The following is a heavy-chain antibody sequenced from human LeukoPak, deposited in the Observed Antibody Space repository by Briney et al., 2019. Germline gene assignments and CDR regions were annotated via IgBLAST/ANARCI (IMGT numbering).Heavy chain of an antibody. D-gene: IGHD6-13*01. Sequence: GGSLRLSCAASGFTFSSYAMHWVRQAPGKGLEWVAVISYDGSNKYYADSVKGRFTISRDNSKNTLYLQMNSLRAEDTAVYYCARGYPGIVAAAPYWGQGTLVTVSS. CDR1: GFTFSSYA. CDR3: ARGYPGIVAAAPY. CDR2: ISYDGSNK. J-gene: IGHJ4*02. V-gene: IGHV3-30-3*01.